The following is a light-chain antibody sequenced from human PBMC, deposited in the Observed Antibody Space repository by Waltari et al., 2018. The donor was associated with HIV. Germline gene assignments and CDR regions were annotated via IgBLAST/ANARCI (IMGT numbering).Light chain of an antibody. J-gene: IGKJ2*01. CDR1: QSISSY. CDR2: AAS. V-gene: IGKV1-39*01. CDR3: QQSYSTPPYT. Sequence: IQMTQSPTSLSESVGDRVTIPCRASQSISSYLNWYQQKPGKAPKLLIYAASSLQSGVPSRFSGSGSGTDFTLTISSLQPEDFATYYCQQSYSTPPYTFGQGTKLEIK.